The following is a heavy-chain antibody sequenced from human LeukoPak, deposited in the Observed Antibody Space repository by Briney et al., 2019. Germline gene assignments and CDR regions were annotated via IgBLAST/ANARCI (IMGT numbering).Heavy chain of an antibody. V-gene: IGHV3-74*01. CDR2: INSDGYSK. CDR3: ASPYSGSYYGFDY. CDR1: GFTFSSYW. Sequence: GGPLRLSGAASGFTFSSYWMHWVRQAPGKGLVWVSRINSDGYSKSYADSVKGRFTISRDNAKNPLYLQMNSLRAEDTAVYYCASPYSGSYYGFDYWGQGTLVTVSS. J-gene: IGHJ4*02. D-gene: IGHD1-26*01.